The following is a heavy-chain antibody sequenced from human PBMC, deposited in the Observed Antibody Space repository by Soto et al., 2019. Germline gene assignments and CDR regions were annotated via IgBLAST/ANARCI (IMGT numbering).Heavy chain of an antibody. CDR3: AITTVTIPSSFDY. CDR1: GYTFTSYA. V-gene: IGHV1-3*01. Sequence: SVKVSCKASGYTFTSYAMHWVRQAPGQRLEWMGWINAGNGNTKYSQKFQGRVTITRDTSASTAYMELSSLRSEDTAVYYCAITTVTIPSSFDYWGQGTLVTVSS. J-gene: IGHJ4*02. D-gene: IGHD4-17*01. CDR2: INAGNGNT.